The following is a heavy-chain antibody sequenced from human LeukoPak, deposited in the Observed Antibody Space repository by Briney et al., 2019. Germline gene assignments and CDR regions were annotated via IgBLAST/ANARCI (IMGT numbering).Heavy chain of an antibody. D-gene: IGHD1-1*01. Sequence: RGSLRLFCAASGFTFSDAWVSWVRQAPGKGLEWIGRIKSETNGGTIDYAAPVNGRFTLSRDDSKHTLDLQMNSLKTEDTGVYYCSAGTGRSDFDYWGQGTLVIVSS. V-gene: IGHV3-15*01. J-gene: IGHJ4*02. CDR2: IKSETNGGTI. CDR1: GFTFSDAW. CDR3: SAGTGRSDFDY.